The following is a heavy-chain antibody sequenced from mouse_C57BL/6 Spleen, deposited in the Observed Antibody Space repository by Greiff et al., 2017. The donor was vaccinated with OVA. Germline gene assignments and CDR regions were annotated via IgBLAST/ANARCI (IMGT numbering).Heavy chain of an antibody. V-gene: IGHV2-9*01. D-gene: IGHD1-1*01. CDR1: GFSFTSYG. CDR2: IWGGGST. CDR3: AKQCGSKGSPWFAY. Sequence: QVQLKESGPGLVAPSPSLSITCTVSGFSFTSYGVDWVRQPPGQGLEWLGVIWGGGSTNYNSALMSSLTISKDNSKSHVFLKMNSLQTDDTAMYYCAKQCGSKGSPWFAYWGQGTLVTVSA. J-gene: IGHJ3*01.